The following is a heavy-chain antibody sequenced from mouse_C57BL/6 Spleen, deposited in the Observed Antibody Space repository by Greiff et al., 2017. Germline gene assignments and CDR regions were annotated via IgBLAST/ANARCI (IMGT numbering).Heavy chain of an antibody. V-gene: IGHV5-4*01. Sequence: DVMLVESGGGLVKPGGSLKLSCAASGFTFSSYAMSWVRQTPEKRLEWVATISDGGSYTYYPDNVKGRFTISRDNAKNNLYLQMSHLKSEDTAMYYCAREGVYYGNPYYFDYWGQGTTLTVSS. J-gene: IGHJ2*01. CDR1: GFTFSSYA. CDR3: AREGVYYGNPYYFDY. CDR2: ISDGGSYT. D-gene: IGHD2-1*01.